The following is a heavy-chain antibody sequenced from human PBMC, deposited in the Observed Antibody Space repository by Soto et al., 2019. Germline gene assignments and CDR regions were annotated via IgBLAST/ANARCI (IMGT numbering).Heavy chain of an antibody. V-gene: IGHV3-33*01. Sequence: QVQLVESGGGVVQPGRSLRLSCAASGFTFSSYGMHWVRQAPGKGLEWVAVIWYDGTNKSYADSMKGRFTIARDNSKNTLYLQTHSLRAEDTAVDYCAIDLLAKTLDSDPYYHAYYGRDGWGPGTRVTFCS. CDR1: GFTFSSYG. CDR2: IWYDGTNK. D-gene: IGHD2-21*02. J-gene: IGHJ6*02. CDR3: AIDLLAKTLDSDPYYHAYYGRDG.